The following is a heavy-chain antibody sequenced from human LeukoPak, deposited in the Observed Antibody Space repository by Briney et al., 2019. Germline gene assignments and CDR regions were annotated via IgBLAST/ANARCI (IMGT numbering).Heavy chain of an antibody. Sequence: PSETLSLTCTVSGGSISSYYWSWIRQPPGRGLEWIGYIYYSGTTNYNPSLKSRVTISVDTSKNQFSLKLSSVTAADTAVYYCASRCGGDCYFAFDIWGQGTMVTVSS. V-gene: IGHV4-59*08. CDR1: GGSISSYY. CDR2: IYYSGTT. J-gene: IGHJ3*02. CDR3: ASRCGGDCYFAFDI. D-gene: IGHD2-21*02.